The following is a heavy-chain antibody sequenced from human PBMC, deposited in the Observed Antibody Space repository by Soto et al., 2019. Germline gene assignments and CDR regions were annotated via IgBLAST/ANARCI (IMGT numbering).Heavy chain of an antibody. CDR3: ARARYCSGGSCNYYYYYMDV. Sequence: QVQLVQSGAEVKKPGASVKVSCKASGYTFTSYDINWVRQATGQGLEWMGWMNPNSGNTGYAQKFQGRVTMTRNTSISTAYMELSSLSSEDTAVYYCARARYCSGGSCNYYYYYMDVWGKGTTVTVSS. D-gene: IGHD2-15*01. J-gene: IGHJ6*03. V-gene: IGHV1-8*01. CDR1: GYTFTSYD. CDR2: MNPNSGNT.